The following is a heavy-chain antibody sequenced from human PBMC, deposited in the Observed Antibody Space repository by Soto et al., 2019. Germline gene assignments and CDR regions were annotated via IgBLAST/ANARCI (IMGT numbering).Heavy chain of an antibody. J-gene: IGHJ4*02. D-gene: IGHD6-19*01. CDR2: INHSGST. CDR1: GGYCSGYY. Sequence: SETKSLTYAVVGGYCSGYYGSWIRQPPGKGLEWIGEINHSGSTNYNPSLKSRVTVSVDTSKNQFSLKLSSVPAADTAVYYCARVSSGWYFGYWGQGTLVPVSS. CDR3: ARVSSGWYFGY. V-gene: IGHV4-34*01.